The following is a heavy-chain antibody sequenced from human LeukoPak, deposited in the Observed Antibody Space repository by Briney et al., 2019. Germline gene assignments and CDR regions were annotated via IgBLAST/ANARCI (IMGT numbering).Heavy chain of an antibody. D-gene: IGHD5-24*01. CDR1: GFTFSRYW. V-gene: IGHV3-7*02. CDR2: IKQDGSEK. J-gene: IGHJ4*02. Sequence: PGGSLRLSCVASGFTFSRYWMTWVRQAPGKGLAWVANIKQDGSEKHYVDSVKGRFTISRDNAKNSLYLQMNSLRAEDTAVYYCARWGDGYNYYFDYWGQGTLVTVSS. CDR3: ARWGDGYNYYFDY.